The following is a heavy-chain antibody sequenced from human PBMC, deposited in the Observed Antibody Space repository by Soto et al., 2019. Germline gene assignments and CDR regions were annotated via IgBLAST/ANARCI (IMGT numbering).Heavy chain of an antibody. CDR2: IYYSGST. J-gene: IGHJ6*02. Sequence: QVQLQESGPGLVKPSETLSLTCTVSGGSVSSGSYYWSWIRQPPGKGLEWIGYIYYSGSTNYNPSLKSRVTISVDTSKNQFSLKLSSVTAADTAVYYCARVGSYYGMGVWGQGTTVTVSS. V-gene: IGHV4-61*01. CDR3: ARVGSYYGMGV. CDR1: GGSVSSGSYY. D-gene: IGHD3-16*01.